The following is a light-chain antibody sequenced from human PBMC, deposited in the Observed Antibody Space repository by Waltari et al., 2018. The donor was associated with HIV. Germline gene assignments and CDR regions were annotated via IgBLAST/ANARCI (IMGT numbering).Light chain of an antibody. J-gene: IGKJ2*01. CDR3: QQYLTYPYT. V-gene: IGKV1-5*03. CDR1: QSISTW. Sequence: DIQMTQSPSTLSASVGDRVTITCRASQSISTWVAWYQQKPGKVPKLLIYKASNLESGVPSRFSGSGSRTEFTLTISSLQPDDFATYYCQQYLTYPYTFGQGTKLEIK. CDR2: KAS.